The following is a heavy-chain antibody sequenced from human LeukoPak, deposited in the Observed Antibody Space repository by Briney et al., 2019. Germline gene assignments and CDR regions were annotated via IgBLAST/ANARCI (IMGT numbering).Heavy chain of an antibody. CDR3: AKDRGPSGAFDS. J-gene: IGHJ4*02. D-gene: IGHD3-10*01. CDR2: ISYDATNK. Sequence: GGSLRLSCAASGFTFRSYGMHWVRQAPGKGLQSVATISYDATNKFYAESVKGRFTISRDNSKNTLYLQINSLRAEDTAVYYCAKDRGPSGAFDSWGRGTLVTVSS. V-gene: IGHV3-30*18. CDR1: GFTFRSYG.